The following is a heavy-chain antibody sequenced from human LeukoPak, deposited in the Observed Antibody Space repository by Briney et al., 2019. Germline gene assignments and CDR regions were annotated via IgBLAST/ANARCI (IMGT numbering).Heavy chain of an antibody. V-gene: IGHV1-8*01. D-gene: IGHD3-10*01. CDR3: AAHTYYYSSGSFAY. J-gene: IGHJ4*02. Sequence: ASVKVSCKASGYTFTSYDINWVRQATGQGPEWMGWMNPSSGNTGYAQRFQGRVTMTRDTFTNTAYLELSSLRSDDTAVYYCAAHTYYYSSGSFAYWGQGTLVTVSS. CDR1: GYTFTSYD. CDR2: MNPSSGNT.